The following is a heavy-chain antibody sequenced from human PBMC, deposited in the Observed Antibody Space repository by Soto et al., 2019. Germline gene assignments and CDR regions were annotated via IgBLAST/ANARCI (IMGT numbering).Heavy chain of an antibody. V-gene: IGHV1-18*01. CDR2: ISAYNGNT. CDR3: ARDGPAPYYSYGMDV. J-gene: IGHJ6*02. Sequence: QVQLVQSGGEVKKPGASVKVSCKTSGYSFTTYGISWVRQAPGQGLEWMGWISAYNGNTNYAQKLQDRVTMTTDTSTSTAYMELRSLRSADTAVYYCARDGPAPYYSYGMDVWGQGSTVTVSS. CDR1: GYSFTTYG.